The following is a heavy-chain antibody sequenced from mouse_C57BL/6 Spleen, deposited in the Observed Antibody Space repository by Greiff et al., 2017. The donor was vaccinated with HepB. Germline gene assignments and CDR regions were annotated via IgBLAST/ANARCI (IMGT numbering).Heavy chain of an antibody. CDR3: ARYYGTGRYWYFDV. CDR1: GFTFTDYY. CDR2: IRNKANGYTT. J-gene: IGHJ1*03. Sequence: EVKLMESGGGLVQPGGSLSLSCAASGFTFTDYYMSWVRQPPGKALEWLGFIRNKANGYTTEYSASVKGRFTISRDNSQSILYLQMNALRAEDSATYYCARYYGTGRYWYFDVWGTGTTVTVSS. V-gene: IGHV7-3*01. D-gene: IGHD4-1*01.